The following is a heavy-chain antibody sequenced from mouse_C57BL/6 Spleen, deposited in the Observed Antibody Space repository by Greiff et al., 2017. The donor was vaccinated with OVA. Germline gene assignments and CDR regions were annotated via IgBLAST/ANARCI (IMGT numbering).Heavy chain of an antibody. Sequence: VQLQQSGPELVKPGASVKISCKASGYAFSSSWMNWVKQRPGKGLEWIGRIYPGDGDTNYNGKFKGKATLTADKSSSTAYMQLSSLTSEDSAVYFCARSYYYGSLNWYFDVWGTGTTVTGSS. CDR2: IYPGDGDT. V-gene: IGHV1-82*01. CDR1: GYAFSSSW. D-gene: IGHD1-1*01. CDR3: ARSYYYGSLNWYFDV. J-gene: IGHJ1*03.